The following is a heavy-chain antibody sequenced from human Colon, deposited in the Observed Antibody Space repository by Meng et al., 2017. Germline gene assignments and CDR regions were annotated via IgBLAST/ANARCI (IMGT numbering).Heavy chain of an antibody. D-gene: IGHD5-18*01. J-gene: IGHJ4*02. Sequence: QVQLQQSGPGLVKPSQTLSLTCFIAGDSVSSNTAAWNWIRQSPPRGLEWLGRTYYRSKWYNEYAVSVKSRMTFNADTSKNQVSLQVNSVTPEDTAVYYCARDHGYSYGLPLDYWGQGILVTVSS. CDR3: ARDHGYSYGLPLDY. CDR1: GDSVSSNTAA. CDR2: TYYRSKWYN. V-gene: IGHV6-1*01.